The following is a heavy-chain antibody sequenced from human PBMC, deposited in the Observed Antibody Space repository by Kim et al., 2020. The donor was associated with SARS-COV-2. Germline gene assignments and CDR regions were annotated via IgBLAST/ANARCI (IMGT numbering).Heavy chain of an antibody. V-gene: IGHV3-30*18. Sequence: GGSLRLSCAASGFTFSSYGMHWVRQAPGKGLEWVAVISYDGSNKHYADSVKGRFTISRDNSKNTLYLQMNSLRAEDTAVYYCAKEEQWPTTNFDYWGQGTLVTVSS. J-gene: IGHJ4*02. CDR2: ISYDGSNK. D-gene: IGHD6-19*01. CDR3: AKEEQWPTTNFDY. CDR1: GFTFSSYG.